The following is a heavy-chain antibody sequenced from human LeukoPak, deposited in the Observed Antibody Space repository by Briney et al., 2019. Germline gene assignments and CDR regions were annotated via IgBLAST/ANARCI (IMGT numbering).Heavy chain of an antibody. V-gene: IGHV4-4*07. D-gene: IGHD3-10*01. Sequence: PSETLSLTCTVSGGSISSYYWSWIRQPAGKGLEWIGRIYTSGSTTYNPSLKGRVTMSVDTCKNQFSLKLRSVTAADTAVYYCARDSGTTGEVKFDPWGQGTLVTVSS. CDR2: IYTSGST. CDR3: ARDSGTTGEVKFDP. CDR1: GGSISSYY. J-gene: IGHJ5*02.